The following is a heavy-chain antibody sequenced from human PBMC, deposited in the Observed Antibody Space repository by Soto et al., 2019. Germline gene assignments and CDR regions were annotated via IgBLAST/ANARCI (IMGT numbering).Heavy chain of an antibody. Sequence: GGSLRLSCAASGFTFSSYSMNWVRQAPGKGLEWVSSISSSSSYIYYADSVKGRFTISRDNAKNSLCLQMNSLRAEDTAVYYRARGIGAVTTLRLYYYYGMDVWGQGTTVTV. D-gene: IGHD4-4*01. CDR3: ARGIGAVTTLRLYYYYGMDV. CDR1: GFTFSSYS. CDR2: ISSSSSYI. J-gene: IGHJ6*02. V-gene: IGHV3-21*01.